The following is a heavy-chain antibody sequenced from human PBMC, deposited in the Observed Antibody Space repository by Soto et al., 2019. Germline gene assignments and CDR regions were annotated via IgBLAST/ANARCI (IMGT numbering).Heavy chain of an antibody. D-gene: IGHD6-6*01. V-gene: IGHV6-1*01. CDR1: GDSVSSNSAA. CDR2: TYYRSKWYN. Sequence: SQTLSLTCAISGDSVSSNSAAWNWIRQSPSRGLEWLGRTYYRSKWYNDDPVSVKSRITINQDTSKNQLSLQLNSVTPEDTAVYSCAREPSRAALGWFDPWGQGTLVTVSS. J-gene: IGHJ5*02. CDR3: AREPSRAALGWFDP.